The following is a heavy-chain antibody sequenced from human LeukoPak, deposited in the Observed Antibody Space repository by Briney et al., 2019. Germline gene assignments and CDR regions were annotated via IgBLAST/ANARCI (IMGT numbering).Heavy chain of an antibody. D-gene: IGHD1-26*01. J-gene: IGHJ3*02. CDR3: ARGVGARSDAFDI. CDR1: GGSISSSNW. V-gene: IGHV4-4*02. CDR2: IYHSGST. Sequence: SETLSLTCAVSGGSISSSNWWSWVRQPPGKGLEWIWEIYHSGSTNYNPSLKSRVTISVDTSKNQFSLKLSSVTAADTAVYYCARGVGARSDAFDIWGQGTMVTVSS.